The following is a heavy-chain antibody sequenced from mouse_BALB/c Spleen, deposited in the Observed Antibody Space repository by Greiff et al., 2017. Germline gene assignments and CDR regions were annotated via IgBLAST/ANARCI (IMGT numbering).Heavy chain of an antibody. CDR2: INPYNGDT. CDR1: GYSFTGYF. CDR3: ARVITGGWFAY. Sequence: VQLQQSGPELVKPGASVKISCKASGYSFTGYFMNWVMQSHGKSLEWIGRINPYNGDTFYNQKFKGKATLTVDKSSSTAHMELRSLASEDSAVYYCARVITGGWFAYWGQGTLVTVSA. V-gene: IGHV1-20*02. J-gene: IGHJ3*01. D-gene: IGHD1-2*01.